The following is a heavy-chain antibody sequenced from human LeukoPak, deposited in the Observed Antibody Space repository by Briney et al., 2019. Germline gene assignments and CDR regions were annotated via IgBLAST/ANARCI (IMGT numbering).Heavy chain of an antibody. D-gene: IGHD2-21*01. CDR3: VRDHITLDYFDY. CDR1: GYTFTSYY. CDR2: INSDGSST. V-gene: IGHV3-74*01. Sequence: SCKASGYTFTSYYMHWVRQAPGKGLVWVSRINSDGSSTSYADSVKGRFTISRDNAKNTLYLQMNSLRAEDTAVYYCVRDHITLDYFDYWGQGTLVTVSS. J-gene: IGHJ4*02.